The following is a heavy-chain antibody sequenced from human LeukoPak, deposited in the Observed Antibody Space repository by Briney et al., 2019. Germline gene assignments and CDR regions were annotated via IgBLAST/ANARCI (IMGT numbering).Heavy chain of an antibody. CDR1: GGTLSSYA. CDR3: AIGDYYDSSGYQEY. J-gene: IGHJ4*02. V-gene: IGHV1-69*05. CDR2: IIPIFGTA. Sequence: SVKVSCKASGGTLSSYAISWVRQAPGQGLEWMGGIIPIFGTANYAQKFQGRVTITTDESTSTAYMELSSLRSEDTAVYYCAIGDYYDSSGYQEYWGQGTLVTVSS. D-gene: IGHD3-22*01.